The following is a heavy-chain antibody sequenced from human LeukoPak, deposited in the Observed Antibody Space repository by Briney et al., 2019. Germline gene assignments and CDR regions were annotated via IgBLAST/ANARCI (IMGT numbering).Heavy chain of an antibody. V-gene: IGHV5-51*01. CDR1: GYSFSNSW. CDR2: IHPGDPDT. CDR3: ARGLFSHLDYFDN. J-gene: IGHJ4*02. Sequence: GESLKISCKGSGYSFSNSWIAWVRQMPGEGLEWMGIIHPGDPDTRIRLSFQGLVTISADKSTSTAYLKWNSLKASDTAMYYCARGLFSHLDYFDNWGQGTLVTVSS.